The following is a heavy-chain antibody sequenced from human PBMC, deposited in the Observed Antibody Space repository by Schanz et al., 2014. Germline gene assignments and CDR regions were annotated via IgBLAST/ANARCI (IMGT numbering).Heavy chain of an antibody. Sequence: QVQLVQSGAEVKKPGSSMKVSCKASGGTFNSYTINWVRQAPGQGLEWMGRIIPILGIANYAQKFQGRVTITADRSTSTAYMELSSLRSDDTAVYYCARGFDCWDRWGQGTLVIVSS. D-gene: IGHD3-3*01. V-gene: IGHV1-69*02. CDR1: GGTFNSYT. CDR2: IIPILGIA. CDR3: ARGFDCWDR. J-gene: IGHJ4*02.